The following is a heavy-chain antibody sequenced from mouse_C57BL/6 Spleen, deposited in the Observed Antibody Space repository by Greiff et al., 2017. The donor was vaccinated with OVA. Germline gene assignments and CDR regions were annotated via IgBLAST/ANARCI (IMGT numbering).Heavy chain of an antibody. V-gene: IGHV6-3*01. J-gene: IGHJ3*01. CDR2: IRLKSDNYAT. D-gene: IGHD1-1*01. Sequence: EVQLVESGGGLVQPGGSMKLSCVASGFTFSNYWMNWVRQSPEKGLEWVAQIRLKSDNYATHYAESVKGRFTISRDDSKSSVYLQMNNIRAEDTGIYYCTATAYWGQGTLVTVSA. CDR3: TATAY. CDR1: GFTFSNYW.